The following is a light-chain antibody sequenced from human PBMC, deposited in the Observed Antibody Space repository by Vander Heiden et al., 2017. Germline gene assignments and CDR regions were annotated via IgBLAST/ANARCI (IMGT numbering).Light chain of an antibody. CDR1: QSISSY. J-gene: IGKJ2*01. CDR3: QQSDRTPYT. CDR2: TAS. Sequence: DIQMTQSPSSLSASVGDRVTITCRASQSISSYLNWYQQKPGKAPKLLIYTASSLQSGVPSRFNGSGSGTDFTLTISSLQPEDFATYYCQQSDRTPYTFGQGTKLEIK. V-gene: IGKV1-39*01.